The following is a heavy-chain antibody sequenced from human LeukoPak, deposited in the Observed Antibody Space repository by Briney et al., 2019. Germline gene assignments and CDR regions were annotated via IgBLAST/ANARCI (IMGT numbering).Heavy chain of an antibody. Sequence: PGGSLRLSCAASGFTFSSYSMNWVRQALGKGLEWVSSISSSSSYIYYADSVKGRFTISRDNAKNSLYLQMNSLRAEDTAVYYCARRQQLARGFDYWGQGTLVTVSS. J-gene: IGHJ4*02. CDR3: ARRQQLARGFDY. V-gene: IGHV3-21*01. CDR1: GFTFSSYS. CDR2: ISSSSSYI. D-gene: IGHD6-13*01.